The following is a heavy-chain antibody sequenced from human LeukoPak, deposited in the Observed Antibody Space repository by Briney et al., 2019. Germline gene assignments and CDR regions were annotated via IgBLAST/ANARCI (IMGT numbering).Heavy chain of an antibody. CDR1: GFTFTSYW. CDR2: IKQDGSEK. CDR3: AKDLLGQWPTVFDY. D-gene: IGHD6-19*01. J-gene: IGHJ4*02. V-gene: IGHV3-7*01. Sequence: GGSLRLSCAASGFTFTSYWMTWVRQAPGKGLEWVANIKQDGSEKYYVDSVRGRFTISRDNAKNSLYLQMNSLRAEDTAVYYCAKDLLGQWPTVFDYWGQGTLVTVSS.